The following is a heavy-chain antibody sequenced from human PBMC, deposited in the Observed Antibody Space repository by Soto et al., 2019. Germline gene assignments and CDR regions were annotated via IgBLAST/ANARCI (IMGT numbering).Heavy chain of an antibody. CDR1: GGSISSYY. CDR3: ARVYDNYYYGMDV. J-gene: IGHJ6*02. CDR2: IYYSGST. V-gene: IGHV4-59*12. Sequence: PSETLSLTCTVSGGSISSYYWSWIRQPPGKGLEWIGYIYYSGSTNYNPSLKSRVTISVDTSKNQFSLKLSSVTAAATAVYYCARVYDNYYYGMDVWGQGTTVTVSS. D-gene: IGHD3-9*01.